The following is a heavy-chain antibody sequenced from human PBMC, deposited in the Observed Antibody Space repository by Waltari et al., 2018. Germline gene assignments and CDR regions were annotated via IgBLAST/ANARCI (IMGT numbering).Heavy chain of an antibody. CDR3: ARGSVGATWHY. V-gene: IGHV4-39*07. Sequence: QLQLQESGPGLVKPSETLSLTCTVSGGSISSSSYYWGWIRQPPGKGLEWIGSIYYSGRTYYNPSLKSRVTISVDTSKNQFSLKRSSVTAADTAVYYCARGSVGATWHYWGQGTLVTVSS. D-gene: IGHD1-26*01. CDR2: IYYSGRT. CDR1: GGSISSSSYY. J-gene: IGHJ4*02.